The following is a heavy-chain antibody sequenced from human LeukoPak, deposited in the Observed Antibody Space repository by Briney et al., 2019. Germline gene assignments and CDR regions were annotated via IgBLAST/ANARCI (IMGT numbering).Heavy chain of an antibody. CDR1: GGSISSGSYY. Sequence: PSETLSLTCTVSGGSISSGSYYWSWIRQPAGKGLEWIGRIYISGTSTYNPSLKSRVTISADTSRNQLSLKLSSVTAADTAFYYCARGYWSYFDYWGQGTLVTVSS. CDR2: IYISGTS. J-gene: IGHJ4*02. D-gene: IGHD2-8*02. CDR3: ARGYWSYFDY. V-gene: IGHV4-61*02.